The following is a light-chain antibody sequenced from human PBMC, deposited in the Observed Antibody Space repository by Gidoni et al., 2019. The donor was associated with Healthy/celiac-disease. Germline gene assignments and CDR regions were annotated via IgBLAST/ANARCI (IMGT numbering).Light chain of an antibody. J-gene: IGKJ2*01. CDR2: DAS. V-gene: IGKV1-33*01. CDR3: QHYDNLPYI. Sequence: SASVGDRVTITCQASQDISTYLNWYQQKPGKAPKLLIYDASNLEIGVPSRFSGSGSGTYFTFTISSLQPEDIAIYYCQHYDNLPYIFGQGTKLEIK. CDR1: QDISTY.